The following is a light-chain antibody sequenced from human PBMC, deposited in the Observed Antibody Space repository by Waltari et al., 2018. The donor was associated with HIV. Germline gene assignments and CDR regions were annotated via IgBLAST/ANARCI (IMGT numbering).Light chain of an antibody. CDR1: SSDVGSYNL. Sequence: QSALTQPASVSGSPGQSITISCTGTSSDVGSYNLVSWYQQHPGKAPKLMIYEVSKRPSGVSNRFSGSNSENTASLTISGLQAEDEVDYYCCSYAGSNTWVFGGGTKLTVL. J-gene: IGLJ3*02. V-gene: IGLV2-23*02. CDR2: EVS. CDR3: CSYAGSNTWV.